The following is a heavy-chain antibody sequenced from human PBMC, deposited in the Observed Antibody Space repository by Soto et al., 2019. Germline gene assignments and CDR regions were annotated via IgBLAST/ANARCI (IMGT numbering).Heavy chain of an antibody. CDR2: IYYSGST. CDR1: VGSISSSGYN. Sequence: QVQLQESGPGLLKPSQTLSLTCTVSVGSISSSGYNWSWIRQHPGKCLEWIGYIYYSGSTYYNPSLRGRVTTSVDTSQNQFSRKLSLVTAAETAVYFCAGYGSGSYYPTTFDSWGQGTLVTVSS. D-gene: IGHD3-10*01. CDR3: AGYGSGSYYPTTFDS. J-gene: IGHJ4*02. V-gene: IGHV4-31*03.